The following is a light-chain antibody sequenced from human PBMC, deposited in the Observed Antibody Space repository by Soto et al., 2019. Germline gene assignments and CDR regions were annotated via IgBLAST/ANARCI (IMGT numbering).Light chain of an antibody. Sequence: QSALTQPPSVSGSPGQSVTISCTGTNSDVGSDNHVSWYQQPPGTAPKLMIYEVNNRPSGVPDRFSGSKSGNTASLTISGLQAEDEADYYCSSYTTSITDVFGTGTKLTVL. J-gene: IGLJ1*01. CDR3: SSYTTSITDV. CDR2: EVN. V-gene: IGLV2-18*02. CDR1: NSDVGSDNH.